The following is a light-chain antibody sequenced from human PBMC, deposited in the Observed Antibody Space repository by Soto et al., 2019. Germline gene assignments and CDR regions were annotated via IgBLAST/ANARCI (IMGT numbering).Light chain of an antibody. CDR1: QSTSTY. CDR3: QQCSSPPPYT. CDR2: AAS. Sequence: DIQMTQSPSSLSASVGDTVTIACRASQSTSTYLNWYQQKPGKAPRLLIYAASDLQTGVPSRFSGSGSGTDFTLTISSLQPEDFATYYCQQCSSPPPYTFGQGTKLEMK. J-gene: IGKJ2*01. V-gene: IGKV1-39*01.